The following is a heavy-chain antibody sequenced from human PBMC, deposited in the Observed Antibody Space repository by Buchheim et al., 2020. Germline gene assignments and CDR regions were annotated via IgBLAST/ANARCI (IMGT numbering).Heavy chain of an antibody. CDR2: IYHGGST. V-gene: IGHV4-4*02. D-gene: IGHD3-9*01. CDR3: ARVSLTGPDLDL. CDR1: GGSVINNNW. J-gene: IGHJ5*02. Sequence: QVQLQESGPGLVKPSETLSVTCAVSGGSVINNNWWSWVRQPPGKGLEWIGEIYHGGSTNYNPSLKSRVTMSVDKSKNQFSINLTSVTAADTAVYYCARVSLTGPDLDLWGQGTL.